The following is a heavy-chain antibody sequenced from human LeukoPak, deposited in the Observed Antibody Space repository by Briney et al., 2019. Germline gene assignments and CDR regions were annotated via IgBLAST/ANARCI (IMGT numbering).Heavy chain of an antibody. CDR2: IYTSGST. D-gene: IGHD3-16*01. CDR3: ARVGDYALKD. CDR1: GGSISSGSYY. Sequence: SETLSLTCTVSGGSISSGSYYWSWIRQPAGKGLEWIGRIYTSGSTNYNPSLKSRVTISVDTSKNQFSLKLSSVTAADTAVYYCARVGDYALKDWGQGTLVTVSS. J-gene: IGHJ4*02. V-gene: IGHV4-61*02.